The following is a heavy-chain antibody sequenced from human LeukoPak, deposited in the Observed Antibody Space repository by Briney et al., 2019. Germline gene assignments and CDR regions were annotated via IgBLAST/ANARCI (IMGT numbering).Heavy chain of an antibody. CDR1: GFIVSSDF. J-gene: IGHJ5*02. CDR2: ISSDGAT. CDR3: ATSRGAS. Sequence: GGSLRLSCAASGFIVSSDFMSWVRQAPGKGLEWVSLISSDGATYYADSVKGRFTISRDSFKNTLSLQMNSLRAEDTAVYYCATSRGASWGPATLVTVSS. V-gene: IGHV3-53*01. D-gene: IGHD3-16*01.